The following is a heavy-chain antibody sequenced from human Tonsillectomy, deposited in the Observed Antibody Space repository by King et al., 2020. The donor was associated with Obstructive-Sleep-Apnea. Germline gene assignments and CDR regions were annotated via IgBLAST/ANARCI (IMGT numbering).Heavy chain of an antibody. D-gene: IGHD6-19*01. CDR2: IRYDGSNK. Sequence: VQLVESGGGVVQPGRSLRLSCAASGFTFSSYGMHWVRRAPGKGLEWVAFIRYDGSNKYYADSVKGRFTISRDNSKNTLYLQMNSLRAEDTAVYYCAKASYSSRHFDYWGQGTLVSVSS. CDR1: GFTFSSYG. V-gene: IGHV3-30*02. CDR3: AKASYSSRHFDY. J-gene: IGHJ4*02.